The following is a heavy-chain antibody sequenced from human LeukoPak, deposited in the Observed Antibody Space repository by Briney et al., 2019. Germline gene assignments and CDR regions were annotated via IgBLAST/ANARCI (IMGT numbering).Heavy chain of an antibody. CDR3: ARVLGSRWLQQYFDY. CDR1: GFTFSSYA. CDR2: ISGSGGST. J-gene: IGHJ4*02. V-gene: IGHV3-23*01. Sequence: PGGSLRLSCAASGFTFSSYAMSWVRQAPGKGLEWVSAISGSGGSTYYADSVKGRFTISRDNSKNTLYLQMNSLRAEDTAVYYCARVLGSRWLQQYFDYWGQGTLVTVSS. D-gene: IGHD5-24*01.